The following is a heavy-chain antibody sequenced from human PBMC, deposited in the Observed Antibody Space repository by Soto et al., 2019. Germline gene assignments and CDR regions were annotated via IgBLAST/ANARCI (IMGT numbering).Heavy chain of an antibody. CDR2: IIPIFGTA. D-gene: IGHD1-26*01. CDR3: ASTGIVGATSGYYYGMDV. J-gene: IGHJ6*02. Sequence: SVKVSCKXSGGTFSSYAISWVRQAPGQGLEWMGGIIPIFGTANYAQKFQGRVTITADESTSTAYMELSSLRSEDTAVYYCASTGIVGATSGYYYGMDVWGQGTTVTV. CDR1: GGTFSSYA. V-gene: IGHV1-69*13.